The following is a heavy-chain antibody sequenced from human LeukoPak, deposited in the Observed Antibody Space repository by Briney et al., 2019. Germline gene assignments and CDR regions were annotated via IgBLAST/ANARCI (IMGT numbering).Heavy chain of an antibody. Sequence: SETLSLTCTVSHGSIGGDYWSWVRQPPGKGLEWFGYIHYTGHTNYNPSLGSRATLSVDMSKNQFSLRLSSVTAADTAIYYCAKLSRLRYFEHANGYYYHAMDVWGRGTTVTVSS. CDR1: HGSIGGDY. J-gene: IGHJ6*02. D-gene: IGHD3-9*01. V-gene: IGHV4-59*08. CDR2: IHYTGHT. CDR3: AKLSRLRYFEHANGYYYHAMDV.